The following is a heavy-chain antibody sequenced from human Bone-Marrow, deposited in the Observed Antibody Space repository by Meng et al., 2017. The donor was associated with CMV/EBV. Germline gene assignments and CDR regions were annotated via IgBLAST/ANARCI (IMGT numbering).Heavy chain of an antibody. Sequence: GSLRLSCTVSGYSISSGYYWGWIRQPPGKGLEWIGSIYHSGSTYYNPSLKSRVTISVDTSKNQFSLKLSSVTAADTAVYYCARIPDDYGGNFYFVYWGQGPLVTVYS. D-gene: IGHD4-23*01. CDR2: IYHSGST. V-gene: IGHV4-38-2*02. J-gene: IGHJ4*01. CDR3: ARIPDDYGGNFYFVY. CDR1: GYSISSGYY.